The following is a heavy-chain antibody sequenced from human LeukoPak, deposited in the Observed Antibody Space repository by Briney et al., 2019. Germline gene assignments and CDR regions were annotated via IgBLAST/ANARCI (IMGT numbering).Heavy chain of an antibody. CDR2: IDQDGSET. CDR1: GFIFSNSW. Sequence: GGSLRLSCAVSGFIFSNSWMNWVRQAPGKGLEWVASIDQDGSETNYVDSVKGRFTISRDNSKNSLSLQMNSLRVEDTAVYYCTTYPRLGGGDTAFVSWGQGTLVTVSS. D-gene: IGHD2-21*02. V-gene: IGHV3-7*01. CDR3: TTYPRLGGGDTAFVS. J-gene: IGHJ4*02.